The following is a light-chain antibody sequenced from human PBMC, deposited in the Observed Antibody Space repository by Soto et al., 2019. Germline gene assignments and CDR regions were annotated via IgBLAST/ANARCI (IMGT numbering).Light chain of an antibody. V-gene: IGKV3-15*01. CDR1: QSVRSN. CDR3: QQNNIWPIT. Sequence: EIVMTQSPATLSVSPGERATLSCRASQSVRSNLAWYQQKPGQAPSLLIYGASTRATGVPARFSGSGSGTEFTPTISSLQSEDSAVYYCQQNNIWPITVGQGTRLEIK. CDR2: GAS. J-gene: IGKJ5*01.